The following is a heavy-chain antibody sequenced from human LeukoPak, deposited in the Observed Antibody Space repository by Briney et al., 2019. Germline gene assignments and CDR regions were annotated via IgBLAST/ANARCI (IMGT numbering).Heavy chain of an antibody. Sequence: GGSLRLSCAASRFSFSTYGMHWVRQAPGKGLEWVALIWFDGSNKYYADSVKGRFTISRDNSKNTLYLQMNSLRAEDTAVYYCAKDSYDIMPGYWGQGTLVTVSS. J-gene: IGHJ4*02. V-gene: IGHV3-30*02. D-gene: IGHD5-12*01. CDR1: RFSFSTYG. CDR3: AKDSYDIMPGY. CDR2: IWFDGSNK.